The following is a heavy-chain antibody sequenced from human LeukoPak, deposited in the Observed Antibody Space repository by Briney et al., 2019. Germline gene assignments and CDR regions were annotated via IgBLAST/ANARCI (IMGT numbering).Heavy chain of an antibody. CDR3: AKSMVRGIIILDFDY. CDR1: GFTFSRYA. Sequence: GGSLRLSCAASGFTFSRYAMTWVRQTPGKGLEWVSAISGSGGNTYYADSVKGRFTISRDNSKNTLYLQMNSLRAEDTAVYYCAKSMVRGIIILDFDYWGQGTPVTVSS. J-gene: IGHJ4*02. V-gene: IGHV3-23*01. CDR2: ISGSGGNT. D-gene: IGHD3-10*01.